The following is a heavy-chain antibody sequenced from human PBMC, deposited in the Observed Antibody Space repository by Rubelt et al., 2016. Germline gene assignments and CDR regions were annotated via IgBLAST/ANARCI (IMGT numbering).Heavy chain of an antibody. J-gene: IGHJ4*02. CDR2: ISGSGGSI. CDR3: ASTMVRGVEPP. CDR1: GFTFSSYA. Sequence: EVQLVESGGGLVQPGGSLRLSCAASGFTFSSYAMSWVRQAPGKGLEWVTAISGSGGSIYYADSVKGRFTISRDNSKNTLYLQMNSLRAEDTAVYYCASTMVRGVEPPWGQGTLVTVSS. V-gene: IGHV3-23*04. D-gene: IGHD3-10*01.